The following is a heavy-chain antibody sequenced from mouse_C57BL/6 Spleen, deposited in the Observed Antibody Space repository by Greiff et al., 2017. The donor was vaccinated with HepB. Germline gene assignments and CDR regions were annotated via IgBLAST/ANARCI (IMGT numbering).Heavy chain of an antibody. V-gene: IGHV1-18*01. Sequence: EVQLQQSGPELVKPGASVKIPCKASGYTFTDYNMDWVKQSHGKSLEWIGDINPNNGCTIYKQKFKGKATLTVDKSSSTAYMELRSLTSEDTAVYDSASHYYYSSRSYWYFDVWGTGTTVTVSS. CDR2: INPNNGCT. D-gene: IGHD1-1*01. CDR3: ASHYYYSSRSYWYFDV. CDR1: GYTFTDYN. J-gene: IGHJ1*03.